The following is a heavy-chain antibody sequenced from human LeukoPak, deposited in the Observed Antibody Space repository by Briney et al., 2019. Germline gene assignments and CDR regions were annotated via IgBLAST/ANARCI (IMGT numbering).Heavy chain of an antibody. D-gene: IGHD3-22*01. J-gene: IGHJ4*02. V-gene: IGHV1-46*01. CDR2: INPSGGST. Sequence: ASVKVSCKASGYTFTSYYMHWVRQAPGQGLEWMGIINPSGGSTSYAQKFQGRVTITADESTSIAYMELSSLRSEDTAVYYCARVGEYYDTTPAQPPYYWGQGTLVTVSS. CDR3: ARVGEYYDTTPAQPPYY. CDR1: GYTFTSYY.